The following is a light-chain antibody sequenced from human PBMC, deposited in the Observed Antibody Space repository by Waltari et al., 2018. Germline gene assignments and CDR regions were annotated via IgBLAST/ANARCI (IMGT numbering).Light chain of an antibody. J-gene: IGLJ1*01. CDR1: SGHSTYA. V-gene: IGLV4-69*01. CDR3: QAWGTGIV. CDR2: LNSDGTY. Sequence: QLVLTQSPSASASLGASVKLTCTLSSGHSTYAIAWHQQQPEKGPRYLMKLNSDGTYTKGDGIPDRFSGSSSGAERYLTISSLQSEDAADYYCQAWGTGIVFGTGTKFTVL.